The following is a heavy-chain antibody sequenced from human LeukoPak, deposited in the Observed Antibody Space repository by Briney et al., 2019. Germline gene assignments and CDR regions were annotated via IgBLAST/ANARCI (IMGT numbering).Heavy chain of an antibody. CDR2: IYYSGST. J-gene: IGHJ1*01. V-gene: IGHV4-39*01. CDR1: GNSIRSSSYY. CDR3: ASRYYYDTRGYFLH. D-gene: IGHD3-22*01. Sequence: PSETLSLTCTVSGNSIRSSSYYWGWIRQSPEKGLEWIGSIYYSGSTYYSASFKSRVTISVDTSQNQFSLELRSVTAADRAVYYCASRYYYDTRGYFLHWGQGTLVAVSS.